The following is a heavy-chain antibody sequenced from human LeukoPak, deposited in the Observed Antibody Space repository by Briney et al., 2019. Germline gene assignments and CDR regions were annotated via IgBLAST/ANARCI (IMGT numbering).Heavy chain of an antibody. D-gene: IGHD5-18*01. CDR2: IYYSGST. J-gene: IGHJ6*02. CDR1: GGSISSGGYY. V-gene: IGHV4-31*03. CDR3: ACSVDTAMVPVHYYYYYGMDV. Sequence: SQTLSLTCTVSGGSISSGGYYWSWIRQHPGKGLEWIGYIYYSGSTYYNPSLKSRVTISVDTSKNQFSLKLSSVTAADTAVYYCACSVDTAMVPVHYYYYYGMDVWGQGTTVTVSS.